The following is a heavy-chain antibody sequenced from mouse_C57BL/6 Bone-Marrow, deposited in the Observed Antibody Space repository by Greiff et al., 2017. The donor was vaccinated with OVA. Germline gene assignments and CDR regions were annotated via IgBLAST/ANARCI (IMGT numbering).Heavy chain of an antibody. J-gene: IGHJ3*01. V-gene: IGHV1-64*01. CDR1: GCTFTSYW. Sequence: VQLQQPGAELVKPGASVKLSCKASGCTFTSYWMHWVKQRPGQGLEWIGMIHPNSGSTNYNEKFKSKATLTVDKSSSTAYMQLSSLTSEDSAVYYCARLYYYASFAYWGQGTLVTVSA. CDR3: ARLYYYASFAY. D-gene: IGHD1-1*01. CDR2: IHPNSGST.